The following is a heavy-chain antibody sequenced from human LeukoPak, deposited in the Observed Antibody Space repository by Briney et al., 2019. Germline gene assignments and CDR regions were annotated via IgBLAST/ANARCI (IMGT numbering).Heavy chain of an antibody. J-gene: IGHJ4*02. CDR1: GYTFTGYY. CDR3: AGDGLTDITVVRRRGLFDY. Sequence: GASVKVSCKASGYTFTGYYMHWVRQAPGQGLEWMGWINPNSGGTNYAQKFQDRVTMTRDTSITTAFMELSRLRSDDTAVYYCAGDGLTDITVVRRRGLFDYWGQGTPVTVSS. V-gene: IGHV1-2*02. D-gene: IGHD3-10*01. CDR2: INPNSGGT.